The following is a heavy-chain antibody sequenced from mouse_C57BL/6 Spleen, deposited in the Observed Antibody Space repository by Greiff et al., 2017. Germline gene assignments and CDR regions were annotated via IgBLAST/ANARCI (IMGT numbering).Heavy chain of an antibody. V-gene: IGHV1-81*01. CDR2: IYPRSGNT. Sequence: QVQLKESGAELARPGASVKLSCKASGYTFTSYGISWVKQRTGQGLEWIGEIYPRSGNTYYNEKFKGKATLTADKSSSTAYMELRSLTSEDSAVYFWARWRDLFPGCWGQGATLTVSS. D-gene: IGHD3-1*01. CDR3: ARWRDLFPGC. CDR1: GYTFTSYG. J-gene: IGHJ2*01.